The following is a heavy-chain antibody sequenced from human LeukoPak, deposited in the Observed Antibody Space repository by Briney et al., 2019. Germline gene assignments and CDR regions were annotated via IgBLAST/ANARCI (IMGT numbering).Heavy chain of an antibody. V-gene: IGHV3-7*01. CDR3: ARGGSDSDY. D-gene: IGHD3-16*01. J-gene: IGHJ4*02. Sequence: GGSLRLSCGVSGFTFTNYWMTWVRQAPGKGLKGWANIKEDGSERNYVDSVKGRFIISRDNAKDSLHLQMNSLRAEDTAVYYCARGGSDSDYWGQGTLVTVSS. CDR1: GFTFTNYW. CDR2: IKEDGSER.